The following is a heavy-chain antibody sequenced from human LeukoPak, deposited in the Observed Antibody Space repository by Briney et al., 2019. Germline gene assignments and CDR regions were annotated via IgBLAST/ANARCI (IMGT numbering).Heavy chain of an antibody. V-gene: IGHV3-23*01. J-gene: IGHJ4*02. CDR1: GFTFSSYA. CDR3: AKYTNYYDSSGYYWDYFDS. CDR2: ISGSGGST. Sequence: GGSLRLSCAASGFTFSSYAMSWVRQAPGKGLEWVSAISGSGGSTYYADSVKGRFTISRDNSKNTLYLQMNSLRAEDTAVYYCAKYTNYYDSSGYYWDYFDSWGQGTLVTVSS. D-gene: IGHD3-22*01.